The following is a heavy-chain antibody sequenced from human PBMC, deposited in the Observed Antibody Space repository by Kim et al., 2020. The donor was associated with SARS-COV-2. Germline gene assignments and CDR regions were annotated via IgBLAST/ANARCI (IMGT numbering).Heavy chain of an antibody. V-gene: IGHV1-2*06. CDR1: GYTFTGYY. CDR2: INPNSGGT. Sequence: ASVKVSCKASGYTFTGYYMHWVRQAPGQGLEWMGRINPNSGGTNYAQKFQGRVTMTRDTSISTAYMELSRLRSDDTAVYYCARDRDYDFNYGMDVWGQGTTVTVSS. J-gene: IGHJ6*02. CDR3: ARDRDYDFNYGMDV. D-gene: IGHD3-3*01.